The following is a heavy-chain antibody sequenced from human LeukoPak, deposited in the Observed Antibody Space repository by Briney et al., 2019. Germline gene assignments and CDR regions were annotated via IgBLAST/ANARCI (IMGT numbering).Heavy chain of an antibody. CDR3: ARLYYDFWSGHDAFDI. CDR1: GYTFTGYY. D-gene: IGHD3-3*01. V-gene: IGHV1-2*02. Sequence: ASVKVSCKASGYTFTGYYMHWVRQAPGQGLEWMGWINPNSGGTNYAQKFQGRVTMTRDTSTSTVYMELSSLRSEDTAVYYCARLYYDFWSGHDAFDIWGQGTMVTVSS. J-gene: IGHJ3*02. CDR2: INPNSGGT.